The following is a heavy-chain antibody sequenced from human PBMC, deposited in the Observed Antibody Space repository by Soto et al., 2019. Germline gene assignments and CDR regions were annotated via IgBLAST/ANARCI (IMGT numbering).Heavy chain of an antibody. J-gene: IGHJ6*02. CDR1: GFRVSDYW. CDR2: VSNEGSK. Sequence: EVQLVESGGGLVQPGGSLRLACAGSGFRVSDYWMHWVRQAPGKGLVWVSRVSNEGSKEYADFVKGRFTLSKDNAKNTLYLEMDSLSLEDTALYYCTATPRNGMGFWGQGTKVTVAS. CDR3: TATPRNGMGF. V-gene: IGHV3-74*01.